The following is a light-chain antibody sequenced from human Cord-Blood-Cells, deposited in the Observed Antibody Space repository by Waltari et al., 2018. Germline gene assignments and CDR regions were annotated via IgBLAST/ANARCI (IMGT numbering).Light chain of an antibody. CDR3: CSYAGSSTYWV. J-gene: IGLJ3*02. CDR1: RSDVGSYNL. CDR2: EGS. V-gene: IGLV2-23*01. Sequence: QSALTQPASVSGSPGQSITISCTGTRSDVGSYNLVSCYQQHTGKAPKLMIYEGSKRPSGVSNRFSGSKSGNTASLTISGLQAEDEADYYCCSYAGSSTYWVFGGGTKLTVL.